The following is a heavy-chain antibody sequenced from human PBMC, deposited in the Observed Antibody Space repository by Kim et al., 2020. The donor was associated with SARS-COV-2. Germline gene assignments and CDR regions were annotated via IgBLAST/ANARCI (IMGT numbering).Heavy chain of an antibody. CDR3: LSGRDDY. D-gene: IGHD3-10*01. J-gene: IGHJ4*02. Sequence: GGSLRLSCAASGFTFSTYAMSWLRQAPGKGLEWVSGISDSGGSTNYADSVKGRFTISRDNSKNMLYLQMNSLRVEDTAVYYCLSGRDDYWGQGTLVTVSS. CDR1: GFTFSTYA. CDR2: ISDSGGST. V-gene: IGHV3-23*01.